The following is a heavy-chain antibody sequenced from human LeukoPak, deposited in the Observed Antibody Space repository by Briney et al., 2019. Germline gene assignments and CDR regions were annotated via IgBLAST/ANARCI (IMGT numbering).Heavy chain of an antibody. J-gene: IGHJ4*02. CDR1: GYTLAVLS. Sequence: ASVKVSCKVSGYTLAVLSMHWVRQATGKGLEWMGGFDPEDGETIYAQKFQGRVTMTEDTSTDTAYMELSSLRSEDTAVYYCATAGPGAVAVGYSDYWGQGTLVTVSS. CDR2: FDPEDGET. CDR3: ATAGPGAVAVGYSDY. D-gene: IGHD6-19*01. V-gene: IGHV1-24*01.